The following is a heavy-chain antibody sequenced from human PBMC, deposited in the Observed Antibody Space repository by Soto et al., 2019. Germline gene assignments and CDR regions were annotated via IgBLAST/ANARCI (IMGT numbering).Heavy chain of an antibody. J-gene: IGHJ6*02. CDR1: GFTFSSYA. D-gene: IGHD3-3*01. CDR3: AKSLLRFLEAHYGMDV. V-gene: IGHV3-23*01. CDR2: ISGSGGST. Sequence: GGSLRLSCAASGFTFSSYAMSWVRQAPGKGLEWVSAISGSGGSTYYADSVKGRFTISRDNSKNTLYLQMNSLRAEDTAVYYCAKSLLRFLEAHYGMDVWGQGTTVTVSS.